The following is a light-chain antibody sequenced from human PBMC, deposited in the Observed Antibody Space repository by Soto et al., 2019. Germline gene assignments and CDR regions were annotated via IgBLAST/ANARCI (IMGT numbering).Light chain of an antibody. Sequence: DIVMTQSPLSLPVTPGEPASISCRSSQSLLHTNGYYYFDWYLQKPGQSPQLLISLGSNRASGVPVRFSGSGSGTHFTLKISRVEAEDVGVYYCMQSLQFPWTFGQGTQLEIK. CDR3: MQSLQFPWT. J-gene: IGKJ2*02. V-gene: IGKV2-28*01. CDR1: QSLLHTNGYYY. CDR2: LGS.